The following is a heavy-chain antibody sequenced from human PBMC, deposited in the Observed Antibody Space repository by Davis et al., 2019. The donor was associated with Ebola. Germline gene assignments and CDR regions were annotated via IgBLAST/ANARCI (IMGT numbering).Heavy chain of an antibody. CDR1: GGSISSYY. D-gene: IGHD1-26*01. CDR3: ARGILVGAPSGWFDP. Sequence: MPSETLSLTCTVSGGSISSYYWSWIRQPPGKGLEWIGEINHSGSTNYNPSLKSRVTISVDTSKNQFSLKMSSVTAADTAVYYCARGILVGAPSGWFDPWGQGTLVTVSS. J-gene: IGHJ5*02. V-gene: IGHV4-34*01. CDR2: INHSGST.